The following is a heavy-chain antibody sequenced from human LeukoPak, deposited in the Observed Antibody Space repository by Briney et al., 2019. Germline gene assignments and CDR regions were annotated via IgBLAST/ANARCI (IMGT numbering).Heavy chain of an antibody. D-gene: IGHD7-27*01. CDR3: ARENWVFDY. V-gene: IGHV4-38-2*02. CDR2: VYRSGTT. J-gene: IGHJ4*02. CDR1: GYSISSGYH. Sequence: KPSETLSLTCVVSGYSISSGYHWGWIRQPPGKGLEWIGSVYRSGTTYYDPSLKSRVTISVDTSKNQISLKVRSVTAADTAMYYRARENWVFDYRGQGILVTVSS.